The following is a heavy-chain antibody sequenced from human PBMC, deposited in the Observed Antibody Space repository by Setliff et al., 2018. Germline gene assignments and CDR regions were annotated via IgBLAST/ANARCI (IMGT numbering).Heavy chain of an antibody. J-gene: IGHJ3*02. CDR3: ARHGRYTGTYADAFDI. Sequence: SETLSLTCTVSGGSISSHGFYWGWIRQPPGEGLEWIGSFYFGENTHYDPSLKSRLTISVDTSKTQFSLQLSSVTAADTAVYYCARHGRYTGTYADAFDIWGQGTMVTVSS. V-gene: IGHV4-39*01. CDR2: FYFGENT. D-gene: IGHD1-26*01. CDR1: GGSISSHGFY.